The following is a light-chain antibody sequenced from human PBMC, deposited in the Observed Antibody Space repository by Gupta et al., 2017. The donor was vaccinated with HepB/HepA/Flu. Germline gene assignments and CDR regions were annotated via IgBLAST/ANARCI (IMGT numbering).Light chain of an antibody. CDR3: KSADSSGTYPI. V-gene: IGLV3-25*03. CDR1: ALPKQY. CDR2: KDS. J-gene: IGLJ2*01. Sequence: SYELTQPPSVSVSPGQTARITCSGDALPKQYAYWYQQKPGQAPVLVIYKDSERPSGIPGRFSGSSSGTTVTLTISGVQAEDEADYYCKSADSSGTYPIFGGGTKLTVL.